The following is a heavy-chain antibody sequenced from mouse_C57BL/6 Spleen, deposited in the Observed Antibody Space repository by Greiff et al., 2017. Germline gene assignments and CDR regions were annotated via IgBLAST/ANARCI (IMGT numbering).Heavy chain of an antibody. Sequence: QVQLQQPGAELVKPGASVKLSCKASGYTFTSYWMQWVKQRPGQGLEWIGEIDPSDSYTNYNQKFKGKATLTVDTSSSTAYMQLSSLTSEDSAVYYCAYYGSAFAYWGQGTLVTVSA. D-gene: IGHD1-1*01. CDR1: GYTFTSYW. J-gene: IGHJ3*01. CDR3: AYYGSAFAY. V-gene: IGHV1-50*01. CDR2: IDPSDSYT.